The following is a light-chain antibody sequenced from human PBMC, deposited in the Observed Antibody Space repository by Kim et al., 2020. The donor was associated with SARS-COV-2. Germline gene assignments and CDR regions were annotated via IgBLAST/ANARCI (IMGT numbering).Light chain of an antibody. Sequence: QSITISCTGTSSDVGFYAYVSWYQHHPGKAPTLMIYDVGQRPSGVSNRFSGSKSGNTASLTISGLQTEDEADYYCCSYTSSATFVIFGGGTQLTVL. CDR3: CSYTSSATFVI. CDR2: DVG. J-gene: IGLJ2*01. V-gene: IGLV2-14*03. CDR1: SSDVGFYAY.